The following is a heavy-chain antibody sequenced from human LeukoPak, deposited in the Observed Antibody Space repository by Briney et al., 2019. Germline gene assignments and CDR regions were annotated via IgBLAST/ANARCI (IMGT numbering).Heavy chain of an antibody. Sequence: ASVEVSCKASGYTFTGYYMHWVRQAPGQGLEWMGWINPNSGGTNYAQKFQGRVTMTRDTSISTAYMELSRLRSDDTAVYYCASQLLTGYMPDYWGQGTLVTVSS. D-gene: IGHD3-9*01. J-gene: IGHJ4*02. CDR3: ASQLLTGYMPDY. V-gene: IGHV1-2*02. CDR2: INPNSGGT. CDR1: GYTFTGYY.